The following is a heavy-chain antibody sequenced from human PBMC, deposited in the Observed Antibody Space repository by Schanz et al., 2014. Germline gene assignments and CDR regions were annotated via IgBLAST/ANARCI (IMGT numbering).Heavy chain of an antibody. CDR3: ARANYRRKINFDY. V-gene: IGHV3-11*06. CDR2: ISSGSSYA. D-gene: IGHD3-10*01. J-gene: IGHJ4*02. CDR1: GFTFRDYY. Sequence: VLLVESGGGLVKPGGSLRLSCAASGFTFRDYYMSWIRQAPGKGLEWVSDISSGSSYANYADSVKGRFTISRDNAKNSLYLQMNSLRAEDTAVYYCARANYRRKINFDYWGRGTLVTVAS.